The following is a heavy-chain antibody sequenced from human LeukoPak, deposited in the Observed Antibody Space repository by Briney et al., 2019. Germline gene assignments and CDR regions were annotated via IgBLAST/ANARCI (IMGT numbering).Heavy chain of an antibody. Sequence: GGSLRLSCAASGFTFSNYGMHWVRQAPGKGLEWVSGISGTGGSTYYTDSVKGRFTISRDNSRNTLYLQMNSLRAEDTAVYYCAKMMGRTTVITIDYWGQGTLVTVSS. J-gene: IGHJ4*02. CDR1: GFTFSNYG. CDR2: ISGTGGST. V-gene: IGHV3-23*01. CDR3: AKMMGRTTVITIDY. D-gene: IGHD4-17*01.